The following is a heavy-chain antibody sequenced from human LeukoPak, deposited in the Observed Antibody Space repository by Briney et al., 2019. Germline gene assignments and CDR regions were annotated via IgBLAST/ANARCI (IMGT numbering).Heavy chain of an antibody. CDR3: ARDDDMTTVTTGVDY. D-gene: IGHD4-17*01. V-gene: IGHV3-48*01. J-gene: IGHJ4*02. CDR1: GFTFSSYE. CDR2: ISSSSSTI. Sequence: GGSLRLSCAASGFTFSSYEMNWVRQAPGKGLEWVSYISSSSSTIYYADSVKGRFTISRDNAKNSLYLQMNSLRAEDTAVYYCARDDDMTTVTTGVDYWGQGTLVTVSS.